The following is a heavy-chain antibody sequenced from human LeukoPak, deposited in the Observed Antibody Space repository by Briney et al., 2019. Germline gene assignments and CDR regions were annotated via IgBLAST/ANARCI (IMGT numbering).Heavy chain of an antibody. J-gene: IGHJ4*02. Sequence: GGSLRLSCAASGFTFNTYAMAWVRQAPGKGLEWVSTLTGSGGSTYYADSVKGRFTISRDNSKNTLYLQMNSLRAEDTAVFYCERESNILTNFDYWGQGTPVTVSS. CDR1: GFTFNTYA. D-gene: IGHD3-9*01. V-gene: IGHV3-23*01. CDR3: ERESNILTNFDY. CDR2: LTGSGGST.